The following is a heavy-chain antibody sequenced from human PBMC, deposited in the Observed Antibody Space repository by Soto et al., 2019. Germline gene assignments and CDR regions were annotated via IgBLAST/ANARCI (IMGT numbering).Heavy chain of an antibody. CDR3: AKVHCSSTSCYKGVFDY. CDR1: GFTFSSYA. CDR2: ISGSGGST. J-gene: IGHJ4*02. D-gene: IGHD2-2*02. V-gene: IGHV3-23*01. Sequence: GGSLRLSCAASGFTFSSYAMSWVRQAPGKGLEWVSAISGSGGSTYYADSVKGRFTISRDNSKNTLYLQMNSLRAEDTAVYYCAKVHCSSTSCYKGVFDYWGQGTLVTVSS.